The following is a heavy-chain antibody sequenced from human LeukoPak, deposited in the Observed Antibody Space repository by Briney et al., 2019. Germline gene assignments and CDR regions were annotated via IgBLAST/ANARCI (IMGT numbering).Heavy chain of an antibody. CDR2: IYHSGST. V-gene: IGHV4-4*02. D-gene: IGHD2-15*01. CDR1: GGSISSYY. CDR3: AKIYCSDITCYLDF. Sequence: PSETLSLTCTVSGGSISSYYWSWVRQPPGKGLEWIGEIYHSGSTNYNPSLKSRVTISVDKSKNQFSLKLSSVTAADTAVYYCAKIYCSDITCYLDFWGQGTLVTVSS. J-gene: IGHJ4*02.